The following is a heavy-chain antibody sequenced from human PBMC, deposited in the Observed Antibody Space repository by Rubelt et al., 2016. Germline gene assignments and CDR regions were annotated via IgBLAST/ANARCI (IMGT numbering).Heavy chain of an antibody. CDR2: ISGRDGST. V-gene: IGHV3-23*04. CDR3: TRGVDYRIDY. Sequence: EVQLVESGGGLVQPGGSLRLSCAASAITFSSYAMNWVRQAPGKGLEWVSAISGRDGSTYHADSVKGRVTISRDNARNTRFLQVSSLRADDTAGYCGTRGVDYRIDYWGLGTLVTVSS. D-gene: IGHD3/OR15-3a*01. J-gene: IGHJ4*02. CDR1: AITFSSYA.